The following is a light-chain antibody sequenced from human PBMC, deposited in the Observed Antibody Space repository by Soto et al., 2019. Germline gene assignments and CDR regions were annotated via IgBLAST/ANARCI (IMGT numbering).Light chain of an antibody. J-gene: IGLJ2*01. V-gene: IGLV2-23*01. CDR3: CSYAGSSTWV. CDR2: EGS. CDR1: SSDVGSYNL. Sequence: QSVLTQPASVSGSPGQSITISCTGTSSDVGSYNLVSWYQQHPGKAPKLMIYEGSKRPSGVSNRFSGSKSGTMASLTISGLQAEDEADYYCCSYAGSSTWVFGGGTQLTVL.